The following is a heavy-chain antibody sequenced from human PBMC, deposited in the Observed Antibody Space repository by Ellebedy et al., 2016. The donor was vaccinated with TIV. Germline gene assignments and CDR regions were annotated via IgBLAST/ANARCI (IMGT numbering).Heavy chain of an antibody. V-gene: IGHV4-4*02. J-gene: IGHJ6*02. Sequence: MPSETLSLTCAVSGGSISSSNWWSWVRQPPGKGLEWIGEIYHSGSTNYNPSLKSRVTISVDTSKNQFSLKLSSVTAADTAVYYCARHFGYQYYYYGMDVWGQGTTVTVSS. CDR1: GGSISSSNW. CDR3: ARHFGYQYYYYGMDV. D-gene: IGHD3-10*01. CDR2: IYHSGST.